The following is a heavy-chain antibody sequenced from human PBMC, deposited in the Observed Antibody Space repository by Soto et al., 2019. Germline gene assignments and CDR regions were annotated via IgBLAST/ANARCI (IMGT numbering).Heavy chain of an antibody. J-gene: IGHJ6*02. D-gene: IGHD2-15*01. V-gene: IGHV2-26*01. CDR3: ARIPRARYCSGGSCYYYYGMDV. Sequence: QVTLKESGPVLVKPTETLTLTCTVSGFSLSNARMGVSWIRQPPGKALEWLAHIFSNDEKSYNTSLKSRLTISKDTSKSQVVLTMTNMDPVDTATYYCARIPRARYCSGGSCYYYYGMDVWGQGTTVAVSS. CDR1: GFSLSNARMG. CDR2: IFSNDEK.